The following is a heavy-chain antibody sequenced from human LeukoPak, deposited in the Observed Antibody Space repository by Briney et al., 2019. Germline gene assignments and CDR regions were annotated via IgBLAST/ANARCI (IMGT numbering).Heavy chain of an antibody. CDR2: INHSGST. Sequence: SETLSLTCAVYGGSFSGYYWSWIRQPPGKGLEWIGEINHSGSTNYNPSLKSRVTISVDTSKNQFSLKLSSVTAADTAVYYCARAGYCSGGSCYRGPSTWGQGTLVTVSS. V-gene: IGHV4-34*01. CDR3: ARAGYCSGGSCYRGPST. D-gene: IGHD2-15*01. J-gene: IGHJ4*02. CDR1: GGSFSGYY.